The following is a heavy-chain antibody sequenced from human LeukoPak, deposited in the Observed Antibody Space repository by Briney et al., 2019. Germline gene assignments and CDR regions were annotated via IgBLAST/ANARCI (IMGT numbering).Heavy chain of an antibody. Sequence: SETLSLTCTVSGGSISSYYWSWIRQPAGKGLEWVGRIYTSGSTNYNPSLKSRVTMSVDTSKNQFSLKLSSVTAADTAVYYCARDSRYSSSSVPFDYWGQGTLVTASS. CDR2: IYTSGST. V-gene: IGHV4-4*07. CDR3: ARDSRYSSSSVPFDY. J-gene: IGHJ4*02. CDR1: GGSISSYY. D-gene: IGHD6-6*01.